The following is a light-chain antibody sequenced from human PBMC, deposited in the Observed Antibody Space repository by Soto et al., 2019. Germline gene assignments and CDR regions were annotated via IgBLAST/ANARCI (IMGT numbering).Light chain of an antibody. CDR1: SSDIGAYNR. V-gene: IGLV2-18*02. CDR3: NSFTTSDTYV. Sequence: QSALTQPPSVSGSPGQSVTISCTGTSSDIGAYNRVSWYQQSPGAAPRLMICDVNNRPSGVPERFSGSKSGNTASLTIFGLQAEDEADYYCNSFTTSDTYVFGTGTKVTAL. CDR2: DVN. J-gene: IGLJ1*01.